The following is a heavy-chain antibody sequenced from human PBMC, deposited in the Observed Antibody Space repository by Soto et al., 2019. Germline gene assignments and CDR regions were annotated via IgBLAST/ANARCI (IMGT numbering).Heavy chain of an antibody. V-gene: IGHV1-18*01. CDR3: ARDDTWYFDY. Sequence: GASVKVSCKASGYTFTSYGISWVRQAPGQGLEWMGWISAYNGNTNYAQKFQGRVTMTRDTSISTAYMELSRLRSDDTAVYYCARDDTWYFDYWGQGTLVTVSS. CDR1: GYTFTSYG. D-gene: IGHD3-9*01. J-gene: IGHJ4*02. CDR2: ISAYNGNT.